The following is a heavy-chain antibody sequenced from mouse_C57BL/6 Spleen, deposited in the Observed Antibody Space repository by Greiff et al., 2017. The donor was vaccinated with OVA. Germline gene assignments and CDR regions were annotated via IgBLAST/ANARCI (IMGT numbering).Heavy chain of an antibody. CDR3: ARESSYAMDY. V-gene: IGHV5-16*01. CDR1: GFTFSDYY. J-gene: IGHJ4*01. CDR2: INYDGSST. Sequence: EVQLVESEGGLVQPGSSMKLSCTASGFTFSDYYMAWVRQVPEKGLEWVANINYDGSSTYYLDSLKSRFIISRDNAKNILYLQMSSLKSEDTATYYCARESSYAMDYWGQGTSVTVSS.